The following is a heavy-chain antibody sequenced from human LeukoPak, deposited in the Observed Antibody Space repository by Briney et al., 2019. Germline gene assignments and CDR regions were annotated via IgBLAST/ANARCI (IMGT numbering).Heavy chain of an antibody. D-gene: IGHD4-23*01. V-gene: IGHV3-74*01. Sequence: GGSLRLSCAASGFTFSSYWMHWVRQAPGKGLVCVSRTNGDGSSTRYADSVKGRFTISRDNAKNTLYLQMNSLRAEDTAVYYCARVSGGNSNYDYWGQGTLVTVSS. CDR1: GFTFSSYW. CDR2: TNGDGSST. J-gene: IGHJ4*02. CDR3: ARVSGGNSNYDY.